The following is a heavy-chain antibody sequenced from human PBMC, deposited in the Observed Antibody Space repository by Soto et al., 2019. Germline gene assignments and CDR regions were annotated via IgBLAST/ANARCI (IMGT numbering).Heavy chain of an antibody. CDR3: ARVLRPAAGTWSLDY. CDR1: GYTFTGYY. Sequence: ASVKVSCKASGYTFTGYYMHWVRRAPGQGLEWMGWINPNSGGTNYAQKFQGWVTMTRDTSISTAYMELSRLRSDDTAVYYCARVLRPAAGTWSLDYWGQGTLVTVSS. D-gene: IGHD6-13*01. J-gene: IGHJ4*02. V-gene: IGHV1-2*04. CDR2: INPNSGGT.